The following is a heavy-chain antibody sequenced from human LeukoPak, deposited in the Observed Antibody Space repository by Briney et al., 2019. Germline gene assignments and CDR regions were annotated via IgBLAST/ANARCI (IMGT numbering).Heavy chain of an antibody. CDR1: GGSISSYY. D-gene: IGHD3-22*01. CDR3: ARARYYDSSGYPGPDY. Sequence: SETLSHTCTVSGGSISSYYWSWIRQPPGKGLEWIGYIYYSGSTNYNPSLKSRVTISVDTSKNQFSLKLSSVTAADTAVYYCARARYYDSSGYPGPDYWGQGTLVTVSS. V-gene: IGHV4-59*01. CDR2: IYYSGST. J-gene: IGHJ4*02.